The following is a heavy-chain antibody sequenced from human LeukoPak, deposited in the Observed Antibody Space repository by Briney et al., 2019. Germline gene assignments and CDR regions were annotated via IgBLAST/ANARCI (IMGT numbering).Heavy chain of an antibody. J-gene: IGHJ3*02. CDR1: GYSISSGYY. Sequence: PSETLSLTCTVSGYSISSGYYWGWIRQPPGKGLEWIGSIYHSGSTYYNPSLKSRVTISVDRSKNQFSLKLSSVTAADTAVYYCARDYYDSSGHDAFDIWGQGAMVTVSS. V-gene: IGHV4-38-2*02. D-gene: IGHD3-22*01. CDR3: ARDYYDSSGHDAFDI. CDR2: IYHSGST.